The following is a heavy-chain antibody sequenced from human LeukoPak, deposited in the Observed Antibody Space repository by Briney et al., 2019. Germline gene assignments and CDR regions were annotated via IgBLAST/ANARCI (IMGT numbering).Heavy chain of an antibody. Sequence: CGSLTLSCAASGFTFSSYAINWVRQPPGKGLEWVSAINGSCGSTYYADSVKDRCTISRDNSRNTLYLQMNSLRAEDTAVYYCAKADTAMVNYFDYWGEGALVTVS. CDR1: GFTFSSYA. D-gene: IGHD5-18*01. J-gene: IGHJ4*02. CDR2: INGSCGST. CDR3: AKADTAMVNYFDY. V-gene: IGHV3-23*01.